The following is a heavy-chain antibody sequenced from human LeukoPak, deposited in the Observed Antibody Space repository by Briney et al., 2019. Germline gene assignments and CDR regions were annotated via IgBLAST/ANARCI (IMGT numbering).Heavy chain of an antibody. Sequence: GGSLRLSCAASGFTFSSYEMNWVRQAPGKGLEWVSYISSSGSTIYYADSVKGRFTISRDNANNSLYLQMKSLRVEDTAVYYCARGKTSQNIVTRKTYNWFDPWGQGTLVTVSS. CDR1: GFTFSSYE. V-gene: IGHV3-48*03. D-gene: IGHD2/OR15-2a*01. CDR3: ARGKTSQNIVTRKTYNWFDP. J-gene: IGHJ5*02. CDR2: ISSSGSTI.